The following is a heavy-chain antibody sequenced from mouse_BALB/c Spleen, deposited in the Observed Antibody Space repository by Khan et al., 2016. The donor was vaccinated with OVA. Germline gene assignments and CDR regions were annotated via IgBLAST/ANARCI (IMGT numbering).Heavy chain of an antibody. CDR1: GFTFSSYG. CDR2: ISSGGHYT. D-gene: IGHD1-2*01. Sequence: EVQLVESGGDLVKPGGSLKLSCAASGFTFSSYGMSWVRQTPDKRLEWVATISSGGHYTYFPDSVRGRFTISRDNAKHTLYLQMSSLKSEDTAMYYCAITITTAKGDYCAMDDGGQGTSVTVSS. CDR3: AITITTAKGDYCAMDD. V-gene: IGHV5-6*01. J-gene: IGHJ4*01.